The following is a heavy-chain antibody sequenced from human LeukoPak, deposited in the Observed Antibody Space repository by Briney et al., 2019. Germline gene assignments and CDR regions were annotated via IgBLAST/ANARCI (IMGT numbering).Heavy chain of an antibody. D-gene: IGHD1-26*01. CDR2: IYYSGTT. J-gene: IGHJ4*02. V-gene: IGHV4-59*01. Sequence: PSETLSLTCSVSGGSLYRYYLTWIRQPPGKGLEWIGHIYYSGTTNYNPSLKSRVTMSIDTSKNQFSLKLESVTAADTAAYYCARAGTVVGADFDYWGQGTLVSVSS. CDR3: ARAGTVVGADFDY. CDR1: GGSLYRYY.